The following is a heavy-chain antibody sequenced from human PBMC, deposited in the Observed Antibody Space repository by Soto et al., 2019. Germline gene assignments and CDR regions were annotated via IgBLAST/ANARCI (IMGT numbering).Heavy chain of an antibody. D-gene: IGHD5-12*01. CDR2: IYYSGSA. Sequence: SETLSLTCTVSGGSSSSSIYYWGWIRQPPGKGLEWIGSIYYSGSAFYNPSLTSRVTISVDTSKNQFSLKLNSVTAADTAVYYCATHRGYSGYESEYWGQGTLVTVSS. CDR1: GGSSSSSIYY. J-gene: IGHJ4*02. CDR3: ATHRGYSGYESEY. V-gene: IGHV4-39*01.